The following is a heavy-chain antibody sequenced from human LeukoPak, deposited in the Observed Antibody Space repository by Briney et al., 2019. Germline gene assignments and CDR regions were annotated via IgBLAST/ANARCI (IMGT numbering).Heavy chain of an antibody. D-gene: IGHD4-17*01. Sequence: PGGSLRLSCAASGFTSSDYYMTWIRQAPGKGLEWLSYISSSGGTIYYADSVKGRFTISRDNAKNSLYLQMNSLRAEDTAVYYCARVDYGDGLSDAFDIWGQGTMVTVSS. CDR1: GFTSSDYY. J-gene: IGHJ3*02. CDR3: ARVDYGDGLSDAFDI. V-gene: IGHV3-11*01. CDR2: ISSSGGTI.